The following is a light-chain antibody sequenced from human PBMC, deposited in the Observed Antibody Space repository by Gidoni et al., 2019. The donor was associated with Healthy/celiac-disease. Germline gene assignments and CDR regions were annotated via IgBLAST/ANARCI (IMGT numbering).Light chain of an antibody. V-gene: IGLV2-14*01. Sequence: HSARTQPPAGSGSPGPSITISRTGTSRAVGGYNYVSWYQQHPGKAPKLMIYDVSNRPSGVSNRFSGSKSGNTASLTISGLQAEDEADYYCSSYTSSSTLVFGGGTKLTVL. CDR2: DVS. J-gene: IGLJ2*01. CDR1: SRAVGGYNY. CDR3: SSYTSSSTLV.